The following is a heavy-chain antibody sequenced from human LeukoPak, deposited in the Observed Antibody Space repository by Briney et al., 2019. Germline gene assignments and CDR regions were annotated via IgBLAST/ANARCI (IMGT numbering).Heavy chain of an antibody. V-gene: IGHV5-51*01. J-gene: IGHJ3*02. Sequence: GESLKISCKGSGYSFTSYWIGWVRQMPGKGLEWMGIIYPGDSDTRYSPSFQGQVTISADKSISTAYLQWSSLKASDTAMYYCARVMMVSLKSSGWYGDAFDIWGQGTMVTVSS. CDR2: IYPGDSDT. D-gene: IGHD6-19*01. CDR1: GYSFTSYW. CDR3: ARVMMVSLKSSGWYGDAFDI.